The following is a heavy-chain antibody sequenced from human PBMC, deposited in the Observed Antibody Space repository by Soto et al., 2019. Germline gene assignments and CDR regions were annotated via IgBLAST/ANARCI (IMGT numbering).Heavy chain of an antibody. CDR2: IDPSDSYT. CDR1: GYSFTSYW. CDR3: ARAYCSSTSCYVGDFDY. Sequence: GESLKISCKGSGYSFTSYWIAWVRQMPGKGLEWMGRIDPSDSYTNYSPSFQGHVTISADKSISTAYLQWSSLKASDTAMYYCARAYCSSTSCYVGDFDYWGQGTLVTVSS. D-gene: IGHD2-2*01. J-gene: IGHJ4*02. V-gene: IGHV5-10-1*01.